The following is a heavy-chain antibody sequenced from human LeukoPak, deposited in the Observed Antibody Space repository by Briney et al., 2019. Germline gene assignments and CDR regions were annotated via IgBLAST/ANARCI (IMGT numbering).Heavy chain of an antibody. CDR2: ISPSGDST. V-gene: IGHV3-23*01. J-gene: IGHJ4*02. CDR1: GFTFNNYA. CDR3: AKRIAVSD. Sequence: GGSLRLSCAASGFTFNNYAMNWVRQAPGKGLEWVSHISPSGDSTYYADSVKGRFTISRDNSKNTLYLQMNSLRAEDTAVYYCAKRIAVSDWGQGTLVTVSS. D-gene: IGHD6-19*01.